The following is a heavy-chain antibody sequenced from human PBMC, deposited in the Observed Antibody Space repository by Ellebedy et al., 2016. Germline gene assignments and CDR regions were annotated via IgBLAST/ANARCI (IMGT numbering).Heavy chain of an antibody. D-gene: IGHD6-19*01. CDR1: GITFSSYP. Sequence: GESLKISXAASGITFSSYPMSWVRQAPGKGLEWVSAIGGSGDSTYYADSVKGRFTISRDNSKSTLYLQMNGLRAEDSAKYYCAKDQNQSAWYGWFDSWGQGALVTVSS. V-gene: IGHV3-23*01. J-gene: IGHJ5*01. CDR3: AKDQNQSAWYGWFDS. CDR2: IGGSGDST.